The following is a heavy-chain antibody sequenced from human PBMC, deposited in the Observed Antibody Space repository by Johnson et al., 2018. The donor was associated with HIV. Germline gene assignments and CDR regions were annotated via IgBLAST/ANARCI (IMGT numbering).Heavy chain of an antibody. D-gene: IGHD3-3*01. V-gene: IGHV3-30*03. CDR3: SRAGFLRNYNVWSGLGPSDAFDI. Sequence: QVQLVESGGGLVQPGGSLRLSCAASGFTFSSYWMHWVRQAPGKGLVWVAVISYDGRNKYYADSVKGRFTISRDNSKNTLYLQMNSLRAEDTAVYYCSRAGFLRNYNVWSGLGPSDAFDIWGQGTMVTVSS. CDR2: ISYDGRNK. J-gene: IGHJ3*02. CDR1: GFTFSSYW.